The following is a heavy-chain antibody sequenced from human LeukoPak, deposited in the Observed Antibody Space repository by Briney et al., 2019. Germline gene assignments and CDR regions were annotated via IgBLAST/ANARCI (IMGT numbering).Heavy chain of an antibody. D-gene: IGHD3-22*01. CDR2: IKSKTDGGTT. CDR1: GLTFSNAW. CDR3: TTDPDYYDSSGYYYGAFDI. J-gene: IGHJ3*02. Sequence: PGGSLRLSCAASGLTFSNAWMSWVRQAPGKGREWGGRIKSKTDGGTTDYAAPVKGRFNISRDDSKNTLYLQMNSLKAEDTAVYYCTTDPDYYDSSGYYYGAFDIWGQGSMVTVSS. V-gene: IGHV3-15*01.